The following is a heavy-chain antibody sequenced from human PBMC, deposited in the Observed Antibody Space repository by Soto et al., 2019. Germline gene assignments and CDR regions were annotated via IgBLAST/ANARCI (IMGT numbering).Heavy chain of an antibody. V-gene: IGHV1-8*02. Sequence: QVQLVQSGAEMKKPGASVKVSCKASGYTFTSYDINWVRQAAGQGPEWMGSVTPRNGDTAFAQKYQGRGTVASNTSMRTASMELSNLRSDDTAVYYCARGGSYWARRLYFDSWGQGPLVTVPS. J-gene: IGHJ4*02. CDR2: VTPRNGDT. D-gene: IGHD2-8*02. CDR1: GYTFTSYD. CDR3: ARGGSYWARRLYFDS.